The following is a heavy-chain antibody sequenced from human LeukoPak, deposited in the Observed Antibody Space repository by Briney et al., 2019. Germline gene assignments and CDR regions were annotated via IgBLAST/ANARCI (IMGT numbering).Heavy chain of an antibody. V-gene: IGHV3-30*01. CDR2: ISYDGSNK. D-gene: IGHD6-13*01. CDR1: GFTFSSYA. J-gene: IGHJ4*02. Sequence: GRSLRLSCAASGFTFSSYAMHWVRQAPGKGLEWVAVISYDGSNKYYADSVKGRFTISRDNSKNTLYLQMNSLRAEDTAVYYCARGTYSSSWYVGNFDYWGQGTLVTVSS. CDR3: ARGTYSSSWYVGNFDY.